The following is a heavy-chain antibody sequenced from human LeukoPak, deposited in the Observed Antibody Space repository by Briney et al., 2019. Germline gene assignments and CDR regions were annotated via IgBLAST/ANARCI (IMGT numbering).Heavy chain of an antibody. J-gene: IGHJ3*02. CDR3: ARDLGSLGAAGLGDAFDI. CDR1: GGSFSSYY. Sequence: SETLSLTCTVSGGSFSSYYWSWIRQPPGKGLEWIGYIYYSGSTNYNPSLKSRVTISVDTSKNQFSLKLSSVTAADTAVYYCARDLGSLGAAGLGDAFDIWGQGTMVTVSS. D-gene: IGHD6-13*01. CDR2: IYYSGST. V-gene: IGHV4-59*01.